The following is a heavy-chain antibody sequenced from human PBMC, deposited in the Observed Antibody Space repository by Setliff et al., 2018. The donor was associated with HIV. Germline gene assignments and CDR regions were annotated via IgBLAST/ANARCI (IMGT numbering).Heavy chain of an antibody. CDR1: GGSFSDYS. CDR2: ISYSGST. Sequence: SETLSLTCAVYGGSFSDYSWSWIRQPPGKGLEWIGEISYSGSTNYNPSLKCRVTISIDTSKNQFSLRLTSVTAADTAVYYCAKSPGFSGYGGSGWGQGTLVTVSS. V-gene: IGHV4-34*01. J-gene: IGHJ4*02. CDR3: AKSPGFSGYGGSG. D-gene: IGHD5-12*01.